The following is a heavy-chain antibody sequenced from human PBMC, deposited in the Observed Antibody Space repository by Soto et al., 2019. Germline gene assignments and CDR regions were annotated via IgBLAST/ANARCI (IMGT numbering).Heavy chain of an antibody. D-gene: IGHD1-1*01. CDR3: ARANTWVTGRVGTH. V-gene: IGHV1-18*01. Sequence: QIHLEQSRIEMKEPGTSLKISCATSGYSFTNYGISWVRQAPGQWLEWMGWISGYNGNTKYAQSFHDRVVMTADKFTSTGYLEMRNLRSNDTAVYYCARANTWVTGRVGTHWGQGTKVTVSS. J-gene: IGHJ4*02. CDR1: GYSFTNYG. CDR2: ISGYNGNT.